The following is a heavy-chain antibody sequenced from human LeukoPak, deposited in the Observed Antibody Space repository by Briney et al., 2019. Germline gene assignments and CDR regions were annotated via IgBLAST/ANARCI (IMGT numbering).Heavy chain of an antibody. V-gene: IGHV3-23*01. CDR2: ISFIIST. J-gene: IGHJ3*02. Sequence: GGSLRLSCAASGFNFSSFGVIWVRQGPGKGLEWVSGISFIISTWSADSVKGRFTISRDNSKNTVYLQMNSLRDDDTAVYYCAKGTSSLNYDAFDIWGQGTLVTVSS. CDR1: GFNFSSFG. CDR3: AKGTSSLNYDAFDI. D-gene: IGHD6-19*01.